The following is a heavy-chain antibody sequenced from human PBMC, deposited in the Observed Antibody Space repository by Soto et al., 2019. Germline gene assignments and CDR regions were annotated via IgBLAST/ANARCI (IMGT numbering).Heavy chain of an antibody. J-gene: IGHJ6*02. V-gene: IGHV3-48*02. CDR1: GFTFSSYS. CDR3: ARDIDGDPTQDYYYYGMDV. Sequence: EVQLVESGGGLVQPGGSLRLSCAASGFTFSSYSMNWVRQAPGKGLEWVSYISSSSSTIYYADSVKGRFTISRDNGKNSLYLQMNSLRDEDTAVYYCARDIDGDPTQDYYYYGMDVWGQGTTVTVSS. CDR2: ISSSSSTI. D-gene: IGHD4-17*01.